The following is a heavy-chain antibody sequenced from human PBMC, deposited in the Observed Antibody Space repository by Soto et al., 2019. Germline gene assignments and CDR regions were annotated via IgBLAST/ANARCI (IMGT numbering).Heavy chain of an antibody. Sequence: QVQLVESGGGVVQPGRSLRLSCAASGFTFSSYAMHWVRPAPGKGLEWVAVISYDGSNKYYADSVKGRFTISRDNSKNTLYLQMNSLRAEDTAVYYCARERVYSSSWPYFDYWGQGTLVTVSS. D-gene: IGHD6-13*01. CDR1: GFTFSSYA. J-gene: IGHJ4*02. V-gene: IGHV3-30-3*01. CDR2: ISYDGSNK. CDR3: ARERVYSSSWPYFDY.